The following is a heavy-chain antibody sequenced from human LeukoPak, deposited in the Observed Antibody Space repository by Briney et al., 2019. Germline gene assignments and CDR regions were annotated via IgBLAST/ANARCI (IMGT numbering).Heavy chain of an antibody. CDR1: GFTFSSFE. D-gene: IGHD2-21*02. Sequence: GGSLRLSCAASGFTFSSFEMNWVRQAPGKGLEWVSYISTSGTTIYYTDSVKGRFTISRDNAKNSLYLQMNSLRAEDTAVYYCAREGDFYFDCWGQGTLVTVSS. CDR2: ISTSGTTI. J-gene: IGHJ4*02. V-gene: IGHV3-48*03. CDR3: AREGDFYFDC.